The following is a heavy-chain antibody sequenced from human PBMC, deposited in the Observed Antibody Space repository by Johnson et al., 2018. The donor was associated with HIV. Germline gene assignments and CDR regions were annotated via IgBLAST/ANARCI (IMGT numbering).Heavy chain of an antibody. J-gene: IGHJ3*02. CDR3: ARDQSNGWNRGAFDI. Sequence: QVQLVESGGGVVQPRGSLRLSCAASGFTFRDYGMHWVRQAPGKGLEWVAFIQYDGSNKYYADSVRGRFTISRDNSKNTLYLQMNSLRAEDTAVYYCARDQSNGWNRGAFDIWGQGTVVTVSS. CDR1: GFTFRDYG. V-gene: IGHV3-30*02. D-gene: IGHD6-19*01. CDR2: IQYDGSNK.